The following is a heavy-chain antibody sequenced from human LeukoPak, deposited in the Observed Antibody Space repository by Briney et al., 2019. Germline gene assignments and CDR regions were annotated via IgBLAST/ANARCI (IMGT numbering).Heavy chain of an antibody. Sequence: SETLSLTCTVSGASISSDTYFSSWIRQPAGKGLEWIGRIASTGRTYYNPSLTSRVTISVDTSKNQLSMKLSSVTAADTAVYYCAKGVGPPWFDSWGQGTLVTVSS. V-gene: IGHV4-61*02. CDR2: IASTGRT. CDR3: AKGVGPPWFDS. CDR1: GASISSDTYF. J-gene: IGHJ5*01.